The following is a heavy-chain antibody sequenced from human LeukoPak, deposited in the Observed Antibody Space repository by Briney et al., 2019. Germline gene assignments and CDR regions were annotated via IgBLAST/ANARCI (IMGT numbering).Heavy chain of an antibody. V-gene: IGHV4-59*01. CDR3: ARADTRYPAFDI. D-gene: IGHD1-26*01. Sequence: SETLYLTCTVSGGSISSYYWSWIRQPPGKGLEWIGYIYYSGSTNYNPSLKSRVTISVDTSKNQFSLKLSSVTAADTAVYYCARADTRYPAFDIWGQGTMVTVSS. CDR2: IYYSGST. CDR1: GGSISSYY. J-gene: IGHJ3*02.